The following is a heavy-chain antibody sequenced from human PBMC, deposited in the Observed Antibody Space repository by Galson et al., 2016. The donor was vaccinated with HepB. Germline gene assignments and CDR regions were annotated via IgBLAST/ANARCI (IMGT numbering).Heavy chain of an antibody. CDR2: IWSDGSNK. CDR1: GFSLSNYA. J-gene: IGHJ4*02. V-gene: IGHV3-33*01. D-gene: IGHD2-15*01. CDR3: ARDLGVASSSLAY. Sequence: SLRLSCAASGFSLSNYAMHWVRQAPGEGLEWVAGIWSDGSNKDNAKSVKGRFSIFRDMSKNTLYLQMNGLKADDTAMYYCARDLGVASSSLAYWGQGTLVTVSS.